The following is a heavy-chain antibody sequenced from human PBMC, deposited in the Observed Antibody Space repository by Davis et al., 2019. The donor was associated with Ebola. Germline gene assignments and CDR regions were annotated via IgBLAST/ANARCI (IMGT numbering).Heavy chain of an antibody. J-gene: IGHJ4*02. CDR1: GFTFSSYW. Sequence: GESLKISCAASGFTFSSYWMHWVRQAPGKGLEWVANIKQDGSEKYYVDSVKGRFTTSRDNAKNSLYLQMNSLRAEDTAVYYCARVTTGYFDYWGQGTLVTVSS. CDR3: ARVTTGYFDY. CDR2: IKQDGSEK. D-gene: IGHD1-1*01. V-gene: IGHV3-7*01.